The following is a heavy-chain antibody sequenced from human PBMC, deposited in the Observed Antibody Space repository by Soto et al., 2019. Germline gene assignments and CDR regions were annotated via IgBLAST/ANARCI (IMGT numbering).Heavy chain of an antibody. D-gene: IGHD6-13*01. CDR1: GDSVSNNSAA. CDR2: TYYRSKWYN. Sequence: SRTPSLTGAISGDSVSNNSAAWNSIRPSPSRGLEWLGRTYYRSKWYNDYAVAVKSRITNNPNTSKNQFSMQLNAVTPEDTSVYYCARDTGRQLVHGMDDWGQGTTVTISS. J-gene: IGHJ6*02. CDR3: ARDTGRQLVHGMDD. V-gene: IGHV6-1*01.